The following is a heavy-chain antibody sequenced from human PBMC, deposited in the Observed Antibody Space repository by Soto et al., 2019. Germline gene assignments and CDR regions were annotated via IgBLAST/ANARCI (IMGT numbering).Heavy chain of an antibody. J-gene: IGHJ6*03. D-gene: IGHD2-2*01. CDR1: GFTFRSYS. CDR3: ARVEGYCSSTSCPSDYYYYYMDV. CDR2: ISSSSSTI. Sequence: GGSPRLSCATPGFTFRSYSMNWVRQAPGEGLEGGSYISSSSSTIYYADSVKGRFTISRDNAKNSLYLQMNSLRAEDTAVYYCARVEGYCSSTSCPSDYYYYYMDVWGKGTTVTVSS. V-gene: IGHV3-48*01.